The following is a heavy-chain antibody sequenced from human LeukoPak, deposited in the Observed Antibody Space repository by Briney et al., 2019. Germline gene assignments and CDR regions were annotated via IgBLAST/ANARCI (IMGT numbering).Heavy chain of an antibody. D-gene: IGHD6-13*01. CDR1: GFTFSSYG. CDR2: IRSDGGNQ. V-gene: IGHV3-30*02. J-gene: IGHJ4*02. Sequence: GGSLGLSCAASGFTFSSYGMHWVRQAPGKGLEWVAFIRSDGGNQYYADSVKGRFTVSRDNSKNTLYMQMNSLRAEDTAVYYCAKDSSSWSFDYWGQGTLVTVSS. CDR3: AKDSSSWSFDY.